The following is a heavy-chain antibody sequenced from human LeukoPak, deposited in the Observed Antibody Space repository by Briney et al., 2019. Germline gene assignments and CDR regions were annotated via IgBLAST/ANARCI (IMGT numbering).Heavy chain of an antibody. Sequence: SETLSLTCTVSGGSISSGSYYWGWIRQPPGKGLEWIGSIYYSGKSRVTISVDTSKNQFSLKLSSVTAADTAVYFCARLDKFGEYFDYWGQGTLVTVSS. CDR1: GGSISSGSYY. CDR2: IYYSG. CDR3: ARLDKFGEYFDY. J-gene: IGHJ4*02. D-gene: IGHD3-10*01. V-gene: IGHV4-39*01.